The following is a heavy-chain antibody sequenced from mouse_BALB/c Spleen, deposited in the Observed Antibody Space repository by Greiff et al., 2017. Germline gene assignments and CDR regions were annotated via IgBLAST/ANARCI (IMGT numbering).Heavy chain of an antibody. CDR3: LITTVVATDWYFDV. J-gene: IGHJ1*01. Sequence: QVQLQQSGAELVKPGASVKLSCTASGFNIKDTYMHWVKQRPGQGLEWIGYINPSTGYTEYNQKFKDKATLTADKSSSTAYMQLSSLTSEDSAVYYSLITTVVATDWYFDVWGAGTTVTVSS. CDR2: INPSTGYT. V-gene: IGHV1S26*01. CDR1: GFNIKDTY. D-gene: IGHD1-1*01.